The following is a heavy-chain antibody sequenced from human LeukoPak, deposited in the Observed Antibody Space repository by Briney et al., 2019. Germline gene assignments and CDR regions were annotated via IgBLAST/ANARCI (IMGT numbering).Heavy chain of an antibody. CDR1: GFTVSTNY. D-gene: IGHD3-10*01. CDR3: ARDSGRFDVFDI. Sequence: QPGGSRRLSCAASGFTVSTNYMRWVRQAPGKGLEWVSVIYSDGRTYYADSVKGRFTISRDNSKNTLYLQMNSLRAEDTAVYYCARDSGRFDVFDIWGQGTMVTVSS. V-gene: IGHV3-53*01. CDR2: IYSDGRT. J-gene: IGHJ3*02.